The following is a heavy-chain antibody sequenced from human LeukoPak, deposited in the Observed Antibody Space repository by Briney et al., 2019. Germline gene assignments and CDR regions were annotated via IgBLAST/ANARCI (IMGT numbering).Heavy chain of an antibody. Sequence: SETLSLTCTVSGGSISSSSYYWGWIRQPPGKGLEWIGSIYYSGSTYYNPSLKSRVTISVDTSKNQFSLKLSSVTAADTAVYYCAGKTDYYYGMDVWGQGTTVTVSS. CDR3: AGKTDYYYGMDV. CDR1: GGSISSSSYY. J-gene: IGHJ6*02. CDR2: IYYSGST. V-gene: IGHV4-39*07.